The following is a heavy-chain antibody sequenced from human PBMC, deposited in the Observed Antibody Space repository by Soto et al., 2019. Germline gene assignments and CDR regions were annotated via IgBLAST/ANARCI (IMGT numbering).Heavy chain of an antibody. V-gene: IGHV3-23*01. CDR3: AKGQLGYCTNGVCPTYFDY. CDR1: GFTFSSYA. D-gene: IGHD2-8*01. J-gene: IGHJ4*02. Sequence: EVQLLESGGGLVQPGGSLRLSCAASGFTFSSYAMSWVRQAPGKGLEWVSAISGRGGSTYYADSVKGRFTISRDNSKNSQELQEHSLRAEDTAVYFCAKGQLGYCTNGVCPTYFDYWGQGTLVTVS. CDR2: ISGRGGST.